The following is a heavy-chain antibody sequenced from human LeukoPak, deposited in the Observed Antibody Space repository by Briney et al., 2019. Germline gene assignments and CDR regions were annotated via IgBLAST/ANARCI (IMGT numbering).Heavy chain of an antibody. CDR2: TYNTGRN. D-gene: IGHD1-26*01. Sequence: SETLSLTCAVSGASISSSSYYWGWIRQPPGTGLEWIGITYNTGRNHYNPSLTSRVTISVETSKNQFTLKLNSVTAADTAVYYCGRGIMGQFDYWGQGTLVTVSS. V-gene: IGHV4-39*01. CDR3: GRGIMGQFDY. CDR1: GASISSSSYY. J-gene: IGHJ4*02.